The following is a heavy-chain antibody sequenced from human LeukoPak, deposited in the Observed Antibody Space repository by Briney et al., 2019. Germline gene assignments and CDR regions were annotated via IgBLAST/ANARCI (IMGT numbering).Heavy chain of an antibody. CDR2: INHSGST. D-gene: IGHD3-9*01. CDR1: GGSFSGYY. Sequence: SETLSLTCAVYGGSFSGYYWSWIRQPPGKGLEWIGEINHSGSTNYNPSLKCRVTISVDTSKNQFSLKLSSVTAADTAVYYCAREDILTGYPDYWGQGTLVTVSS. J-gene: IGHJ4*02. V-gene: IGHV4-34*01. CDR3: AREDILTGYPDY.